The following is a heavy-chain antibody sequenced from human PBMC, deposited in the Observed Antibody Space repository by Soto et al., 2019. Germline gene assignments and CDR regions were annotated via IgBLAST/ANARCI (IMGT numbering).Heavy chain of an antibody. V-gene: IGHV2-5*02. Sequence: QITLKESGPTLVKPTQTLTLTCTFSGFSLSTSGVGVGWIRQPPGKALEWLALIYWDDDKRYSPSLKSRLTITKDTAKNQVVLTMTDMDPVDTATYYCSHGASSLGGAVVGDYCGQGTLVTVSS. CDR1: GFSLSTSGVG. J-gene: IGHJ4*02. CDR2: IYWDDDK. CDR3: SHGASSLGGAVVGDY. D-gene: IGHD6-19*01.